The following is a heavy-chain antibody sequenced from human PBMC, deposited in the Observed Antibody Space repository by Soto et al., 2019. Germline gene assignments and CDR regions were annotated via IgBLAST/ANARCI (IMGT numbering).Heavy chain of an antibody. CDR1: GGSISSSSYY. CDR3: ASTRDNSDFWSGYYPYGMDV. V-gene: IGHV4-39*01. Sequence: SETLSLTCTVSGGSISSSSYYWGWIRQPPGKGLEWIGSIYYSGSTYYNPSLKSRVTISVDTSKNQFSLRLSSVTAADTAVYYCASTRDNSDFWSGYYPYGMDVWRQGTTVTVSS. J-gene: IGHJ6*02. CDR2: IYYSGST. D-gene: IGHD3-3*01.